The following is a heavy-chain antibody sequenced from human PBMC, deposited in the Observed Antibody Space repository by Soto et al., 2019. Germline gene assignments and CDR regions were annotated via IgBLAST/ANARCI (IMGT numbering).Heavy chain of an antibody. CDR3: TKQWGLAARPIDY. Sequence: GGSLRLSCAASGFTFSSYAMTWVRQAPGKGLEWVSAITGSGGSTYYADSVKGRFAISRDNSKNMLYLQMNSLRADDTAVYYCTKQWGLAARPIDYWGQGTLVTVSS. J-gene: IGHJ4*02. V-gene: IGHV3-23*01. CDR1: GFTFSSYA. D-gene: IGHD6-6*01. CDR2: ITGSGGST.